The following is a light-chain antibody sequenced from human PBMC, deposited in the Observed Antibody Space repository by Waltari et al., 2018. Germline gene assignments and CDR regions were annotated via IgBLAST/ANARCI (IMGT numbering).Light chain of an antibody. CDR1: QTVTTTY. CDR2: GAF. V-gene: IGKV3-20*01. Sequence: EIVLTQSPGTLSLSPGERATLSCRASQTVTTTYLAWYQQKPGQAPRLLIYGAFSRATGLPDRFSGIGSGTDFTLTITRLEPEDFGVYYCQQYGSSPWTFGQGTKVEIK. CDR3: QQYGSSPWT. J-gene: IGKJ1*01.